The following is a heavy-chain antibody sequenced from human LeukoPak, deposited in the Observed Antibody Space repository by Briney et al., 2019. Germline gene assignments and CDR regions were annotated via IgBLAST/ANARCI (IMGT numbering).Heavy chain of an antibody. D-gene: IGHD3-9*01. CDR2: INHGGST. Sequence: MTSETLSLTCAVYGGSFSGYYWSWIRQPPGKGLEWIGEINHGGSTNYNPSLKSRLTISVDTSKNQFSLKLSSVTAADTAVYYCAREGVYYDILAAYYGPYYFDFWGQGTLVTVYS. V-gene: IGHV4-34*01. J-gene: IGHJ4*02. CDR3: AREGVYYDILAAYYGPYYFDF. CDR1: GGSFSGYY.